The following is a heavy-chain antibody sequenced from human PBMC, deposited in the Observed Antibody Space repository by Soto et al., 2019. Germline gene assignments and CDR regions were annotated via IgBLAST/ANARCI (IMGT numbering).Heavy chain of an antibody. Sequence: EVQLVESGGGLVQPGGSLKLSCAATGFTFSASAMVWVRQASGKGLEWVGHIRTTAENYATAYAASVRGRFTMSRDDSKNTAYLQLNSLQTEDTAVYYCSTENWNYEGGYLGQGTLVSVSS. J-gene: IGHJ4*02. D-gene: IGHD1-7*01. CDR1: GFTFSASA. CDR2: IRTTAENYAT. CDR3: STENWNYEGGY. V-gene: IGHV3-73*01.